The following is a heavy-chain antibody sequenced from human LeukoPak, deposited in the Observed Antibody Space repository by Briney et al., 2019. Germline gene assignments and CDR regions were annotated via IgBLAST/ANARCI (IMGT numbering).Heavy chain of an antibody. V-gene: IGHV4-31*03. D-gene: IGHD3-3*01. Sequence: PSETLSLTCTVSGRSIRRGVHHGLGTPEPPGKAREGLGYIFHRGSPYQTLPLKTRVPITGDTSKTQFPLKLSSVTAGYTPVFHCARALQSIPIFGPAIRLDAFDIWGQGTMVTVSS. CDR2: IFHRGSP. J-gene: IGHJ3*02. CDR1: GRSIRRGVHH. CDR3: ARALQSIPIFGPAIRLDAFDI.